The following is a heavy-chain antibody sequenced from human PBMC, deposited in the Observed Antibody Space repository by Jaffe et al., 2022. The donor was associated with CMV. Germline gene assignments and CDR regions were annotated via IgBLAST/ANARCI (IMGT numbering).Heavy chain of an antibody. CDR1: GGSISSSSYY. CDR3: ARHLPTHITGQQGAFDP. CDR2: IYYSGST. Sequence: QLQLQESGPGLVKPSETLSLTCTVSGGSISSSSYYWGWIRQPPGKGLEWIGSIYYSGSTYYNPSLKSRVTISVDTSKNQFSLKLSSVTAADTAVYYCARHLPTHITGQQGAFDPWGQGTLVTVSS. D-gene: IGHD1-20*01. J-gene: IGHJ5*02. V-gene: IGHV4-39*01.